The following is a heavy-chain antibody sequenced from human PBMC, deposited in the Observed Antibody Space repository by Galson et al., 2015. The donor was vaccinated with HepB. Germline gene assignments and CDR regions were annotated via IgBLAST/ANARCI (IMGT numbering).Heavy chain of an antibody. J-gene: IGHJ6*03. CDR3: ARQGHVTIFAALNYYYYYLDA. V-gene: IGHV4-39*01. CDR2: LYHDGNI. D-gene: IGHD2-15*01. Sequence: WIRQPPGKQLEWIGSLYHDGNIYYNPSLKTRATISVDTSKNQFSLRLTSVTAADTAVYYCARQGHVTIFAALNYYYYYLDAWSKGTTVAVSS.